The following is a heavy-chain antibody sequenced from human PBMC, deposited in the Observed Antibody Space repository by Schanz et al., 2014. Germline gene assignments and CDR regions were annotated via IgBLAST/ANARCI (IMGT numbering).Heavy chain of an antibody. CDR2: ISSGGGST. V-gene: IGHV3-23*04. J-gene: IGHJ2*01. CDR1: GFSVGNKY. CDR3: AKDAPYPFDL. Sequence: EVQLVESGGGLVQPGGSLRLSCAASGFSVGNKYMNWVRQAPGKGLEWVSSISSGGGSTYYADSVKGRFTISRDNAKNSLYLQMNSLRAEDTAIYYCAKDAPYPFDLWGRGTLITVSS.